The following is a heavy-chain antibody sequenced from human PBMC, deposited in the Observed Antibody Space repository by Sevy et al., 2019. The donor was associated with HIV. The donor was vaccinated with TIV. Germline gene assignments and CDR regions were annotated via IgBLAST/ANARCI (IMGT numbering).Heavy chain of an antibody. CDR2: ISYDGSNK. CDR3: ARWYYDFWSGYYRDYYGMDV. Sequence: GGFLRLSCAASGFTFSSYAMHWVRQAPGKGLEWVAVISYDGSNKYYADSVKDRFTISRDNSKNTLYLQMNSLRAEDTAVYYCARWYYDFWSGYYRDYYGMDVWGQGTTVTVSS. J-gene: IGHJ6*02. D-gene: IGHD3-3*01. CDR1: GFTFSSYA. V-gene: IGHV3-30*04.